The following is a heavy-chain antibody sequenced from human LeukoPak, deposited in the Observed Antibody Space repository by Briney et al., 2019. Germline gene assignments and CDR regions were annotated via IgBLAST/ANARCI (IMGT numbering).Heavy chain of an antibody. CDR2: ISGSGDST. D-gene: IGHD6-6*01. Sequence: GGSLRLSCAASGFTFSSYAMSWVRQAPGKGLEWVSAISGSGDSTYYADSVKGRFTISRDNSKNTLYLQMNSLRAEDTAVYYCANPQSGLTPYSSSPRRADYWGQGTLVTVSS. CDR3: ANPQSGLTPYSSSPRRADY. V-gene: IGHV3-23*01. CDR1: GFTFSSYA. J-gene: IGHJ4*02.